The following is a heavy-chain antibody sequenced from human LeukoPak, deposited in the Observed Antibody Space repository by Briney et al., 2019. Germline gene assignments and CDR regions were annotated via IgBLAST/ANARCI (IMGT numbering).Heavy chain of an antibody. CDR1: GGSISSYY. V-gene: IGHV4-59*01. D-gene: IGHD4-23*01. J-gene: IGHJ4*02. CDR2: IYNSGST. Sequence: SETLSLTCTVSGGSISSYYWSWIRQPPGKGLEWIGYIYNSGSTNYNPSLKSRVTISVDTSKNQFSLKLSSVTAADTAVYYCARGSSGNSLFHPIIDYWGQGTLVTVSS. CDR3: ARGSSGNSLFHPIIDY.